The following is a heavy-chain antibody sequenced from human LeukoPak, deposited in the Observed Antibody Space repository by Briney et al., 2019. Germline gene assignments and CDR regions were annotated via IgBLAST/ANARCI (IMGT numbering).Heavy chain of an antibody. D-gene: IGHD5-18*01. J-gene: IGHJ3*02. V-gene: IGHV4-38-2*02. Sequence: SETLSLTCTVSGYSISSGYYWGGIRQRPGKGLEWIGSIYHSGSTYYNPSLKSRVTISVDTSKNQFSLKLSSVTAADTAVYYCARDGGARGYSYIRGQNAFDIWGQGTMVTVSS. CDR2: IYHSGST. CDR1: GYSISSGYY. CDR3: ARDGGARGYSYIRGQNAFDI.